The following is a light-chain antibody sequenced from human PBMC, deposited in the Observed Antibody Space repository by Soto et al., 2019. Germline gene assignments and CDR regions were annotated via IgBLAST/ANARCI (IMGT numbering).Light chain of an antibody. V-gene: IGLV2-14*01. CDR2: EVT. CDR1: NSDLATYNF. CDR3: SSSLPSPSPV. Sequence: QSALTQPASVSGSPGQSITISCTGTNSDLATYNFVSWYQQHPGRAPKLMIYEVTNRPSGVSNRFSGSKSGNTASLTISGLQADDEDDYYCSSSLPSPSPVFGNWTKVT. J-gene: IGLJ1*01.